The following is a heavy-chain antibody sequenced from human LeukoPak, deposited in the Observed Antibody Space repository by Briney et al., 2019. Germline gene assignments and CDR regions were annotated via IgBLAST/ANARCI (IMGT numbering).Heavy chain of an antibody. CDR2: IYYSGST. Sequence: SETLSLTCTVSGGSISSGDYYWSWIRQPPGKGLEWIGYIYYSGSTYYNPSLKSRVTISVDTSKNQFSLKLSSVTAADTAVYYCARVGGSGSYYQEGWFDPWGQGTLVTVSS. J-gene: IGHJ5*02. D-gene: IGHD3-10*01. V-gene: IGHV4-30-4*08. CDR1: GGSISSGDYY. CDR3: ARVGGSGSYYQEGWFDP.